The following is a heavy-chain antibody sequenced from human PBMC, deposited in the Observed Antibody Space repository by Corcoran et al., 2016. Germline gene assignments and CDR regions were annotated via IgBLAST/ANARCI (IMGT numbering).Heavy chain of an antibody. CDR3: ARGRRVVVPAAISYYFDY. J-gene: IGHJ4*02. V-gene: IGHV1-8*01. Sequence: QVQLVQSGAEVKKPGASVKVSCKASGYTFTSYDINWVRQATGQGLEWMGWMNPNSGTTGYAQKFQGRVTMTRHTSISTAYMELSSLSSEDTAVYYCARGRRVVVPAAISYYFDYWGQGTLVTVSS. CDR2: MNPNSGTT. D-gene: IGHD2-2*02. CDR1: GYTFTSYD.